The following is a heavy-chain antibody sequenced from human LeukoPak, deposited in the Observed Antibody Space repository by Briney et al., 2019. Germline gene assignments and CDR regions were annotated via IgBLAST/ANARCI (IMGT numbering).Heavy chain of an antibody. CDR1: GFTFSSYA. Sequence: PGGSLTLSCAASGFTFSSYAMSWVRQAPGKGLEWVSAISGSGGSTYYADSVKGRFTISRDNSKNTLYLQMNSLRAEDTAVYYCAKDHGSGSPGYYYYDMDVWGKGTTVTVSS. J-gene: IGHJ6*04. CDR2: ISGSGGST. V-gene: IGHV3-23*01. CDR3: AKDHGSGSPGYYYYDMDV. D-gene: IGHD3-10*01.